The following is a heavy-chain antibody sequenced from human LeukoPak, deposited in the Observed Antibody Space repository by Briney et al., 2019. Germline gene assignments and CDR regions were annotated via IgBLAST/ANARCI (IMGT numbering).Heavy chain of an antibody. V-gene: IGHV3-13*01. CDR1: GFTFSSYD. J-gene: IGHJ2*01. Sequence: GGSLRLSCAASGFTFSSYDMHWVRQATGKGLEWVSAIGTAGDTYYPGSVKGRFTISRENAKNSLYLQMNSLRAGDTAVYYCARDCSSTSCPRDWYFDLWGRGTLVTVSS. D-gene: IGHD2-2*01. CDR2: IGTAGDT. CDR3: ARDCSSTSCPRDWYFDL.